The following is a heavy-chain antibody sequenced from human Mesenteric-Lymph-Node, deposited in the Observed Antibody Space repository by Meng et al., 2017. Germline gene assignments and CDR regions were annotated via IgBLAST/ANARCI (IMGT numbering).Heavy chain of an antibody. CDR2: INPNSGGT. CDR1: GYTFTGYY. CDR3: ASLVVVADYYFDY. Sequence: QGQLVQSGAEVKKPGASVKGSCKASGYTFTGYYMHWVRQAPGQGLEWMGRINPNSGGTNYAQKFQGRVTMTRDTSISTAYMELSRLRSDDTAVYYCASLVVVADYYFDYWGQGTLVTVSS. J-gene: IGHJ4*02. V-gene: IGHV1-2*06. D-gene: IGHD2-15*01.